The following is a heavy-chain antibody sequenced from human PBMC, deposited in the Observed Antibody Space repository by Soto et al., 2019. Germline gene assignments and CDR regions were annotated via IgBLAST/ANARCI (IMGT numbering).Heavy chain of an antibody. CDR2: TFPIFDRG. Sequence: SVKVSCKSSGGTFSSYPITWVRQAPGQGLEWMGGTFPIFDRGNYAQKFQGRLTITTDKSTNTAYMELSSLRSEDTAVYYCARRNTSGYLRYFDSWGQGTLVTVSS. V-gene: IGHV1-69*05. CDR1: GGTFSSYP. J-gene: IGHJ4*02. CDR3: ARRNTSGYLRYFDS. D-gene: IGHD3-22*01.